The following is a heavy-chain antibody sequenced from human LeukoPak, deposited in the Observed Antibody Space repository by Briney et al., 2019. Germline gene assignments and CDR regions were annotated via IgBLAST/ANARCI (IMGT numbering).Heavy chain of an antibody. CDR1: GFTFSTYW. CDR2: TREDGSEK. Sequence: PGGSLRLSCTASGFTFSTYWMSWVRQAPGKGLEWVANTREDGSEKYYVDSVKGRFTISRDNAKNSLYLQMNSLRAEDTAVYYCAPGAPSGRFLEWLSASDYWGQGTLVTVSS. V-gene: IGHV3-7*01. CDR3: APGAPSGRFLEWLSASDY. D-gene: IGHD3-3*01. J-gene: IGHJ4*02.